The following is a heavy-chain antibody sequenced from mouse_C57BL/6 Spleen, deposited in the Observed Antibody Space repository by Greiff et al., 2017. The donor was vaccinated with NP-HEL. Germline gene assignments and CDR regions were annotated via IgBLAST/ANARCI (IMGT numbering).Heavy chain of an antibody. V-gene: IGHV1-26*01. CDR1: GYTFTDYY. Sequence: EVQLQQSGPELVKPGASVKISCKASGYTFTDYYMNWVKQSHGKSLEWIGDINPNNGGTSYNQKFKGKATLTVDKSSTTAYMELRSLTSEDSAVYYCARGIYYDYDYWGQGTTLTVSS. CDR3: ARGIYYDYDY. D-gene: IGHD2-4*01. CDR2: INPNNGGT. J-gene: IGHJ2*01.